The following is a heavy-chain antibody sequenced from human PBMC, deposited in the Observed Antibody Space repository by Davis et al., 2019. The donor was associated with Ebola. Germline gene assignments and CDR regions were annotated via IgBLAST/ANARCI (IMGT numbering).Heavy chain of an antibody. CDR2: IIPILGIA. CDR3: ARDHSRGSGTQYDY. D-gene: IGHD5-12*01. J-gene: IGHJ4*02. CDR1: GYTFTSYY. Sequence: SVKVSCKASGYTFTSYYMHWVRQAPGQGLEWMGRIIPILGIANYAQKFQGRVTITADKSTSTAYMELSSLRSEDTAVYYCARDHSRGSGTQYDYWGQGTLVTVSS. V-gene: IGHV1-69*04.